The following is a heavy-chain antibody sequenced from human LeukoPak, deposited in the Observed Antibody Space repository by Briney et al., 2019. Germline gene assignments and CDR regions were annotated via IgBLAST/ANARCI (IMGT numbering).Heavy chain of an antibody. V-gene: IGHV1-69*06. Sequence: SVKVSCKASGGTFSSYAISWVRQAPGQGLEWMGRIIPIFGTANYAQKFQGRVTITADKSTSTAYMELSSLKSEDTAVYYCSVRGLIDGGGSYFDYWGQGTLVTVSS. J-gene: IGHJ4*02. CDR2: IIPIFGTA. D-gene: IGHD3-10*01. CDR3: SVRGLIDGGGSYFDY. CDR1: GGTFSSYA.